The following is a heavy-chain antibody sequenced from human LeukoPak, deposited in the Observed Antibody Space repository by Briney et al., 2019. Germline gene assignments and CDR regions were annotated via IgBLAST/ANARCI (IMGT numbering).Heavy chain of an antibody. CDR3: ARGITIFGVVIDDYFDY. CDR1: GGSISSSSYY. J-gene: IGHJ4*02. Sequence: SETLSLTCTVSGGSISSSSYYWGWIRQPPGKGLEWIGSIYYSGGTYYNPSLKSRVTISVDTSKNQFSLKLSSMTAADMAVYYCARGITIFGVVIDDYFDYWGQGTLVTVSS. CDR2: IYYSGGT. D-gene: IGHD3-3*01. V-gene: IGHV4-39*01.